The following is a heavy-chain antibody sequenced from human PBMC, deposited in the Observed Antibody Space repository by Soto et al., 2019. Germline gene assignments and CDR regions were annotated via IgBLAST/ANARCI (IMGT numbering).Heavy chain of an antibody. J-gene: IGHJ4*02. D-gene: IGHD2-21*02. V-gene: IGHV3-30*18. CDR3: AKDAHVRDGDCSVADY. CDR2: ISYDGTNK. CDR1: GFTFSNYG. Sequence: VQLVESGGGVVQPGRSLRLSCAASGFTFSNYGMHWVRQAPGKGLEWVAAISYDGTNKYYADSVKGRFTISRNNSEHTLYLQMNSLRTEDTAIFYCAKDAHVRDGDCSVADYWGQGTLVTVSS.